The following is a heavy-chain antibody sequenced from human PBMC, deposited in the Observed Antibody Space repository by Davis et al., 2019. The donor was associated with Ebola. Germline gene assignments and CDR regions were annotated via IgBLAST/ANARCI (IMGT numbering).Heavy chain of an antibody. CDR3: AKFMKATVAPRWGFDY. CDR2: ISGGGGVT. V-gene: IGHV3-23*01. D-gene: IGHD6-19*01. J-gene: IGHJ4*02. CDR1: GFTFSSYA. Sequence: GGSLRLSCAASGFTFSSYAMSWVRQPPGKAPEWVSTISGGGGVTHYADSVKGRFTISRDNSENTLYLEMNRLTAGDTAVYYCAKFMKATVAPRWGFDYWGQGTLVTVSS.